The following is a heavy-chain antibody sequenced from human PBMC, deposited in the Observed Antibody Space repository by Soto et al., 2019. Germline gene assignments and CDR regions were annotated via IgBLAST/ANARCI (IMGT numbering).Heavy chain of an antibody. CDR3: ARVGKWMVN. J-gene: IGHJ4*02. V-gene: IGHV1-8*01. CDR1: GYTFTRYD. D-gene: IGHD6-19*01. Sequence: QVQLVQSGPEVRKPGASVKVSCKASGYTFTRYDINWVRQATGQGLEWMGWMNPNSGNTDYAQKFQGRVTMTRDTSTGTAYMELSSLRSEDTAVYYCARVGKWMVNWGQGTLVTVSS. CDR2: MNPNSGNT.